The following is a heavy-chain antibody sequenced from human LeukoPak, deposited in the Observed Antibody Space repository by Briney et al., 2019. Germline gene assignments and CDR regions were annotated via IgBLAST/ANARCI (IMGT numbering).Heavy chain of an antibody. CDR3: ARSRLMYYDFWSGPFDY. CDR2: IKQDGSEK. CDR1: GFTFSSYW. D-gene: IGHD3-3*01. Sequence: GGSLRLSCAASGFTFSSYWMNWVRQAPGKGLEWVANIKQDGSEKNYVDSVRGRFTISRDNAKNSLYLQMNSLRAEDTAVYYCARSRLMYYDFWSGPFDYWGQGTLVTVSS. V-gene: IGHV3-7*01. J-gene: IGHJ4*02.